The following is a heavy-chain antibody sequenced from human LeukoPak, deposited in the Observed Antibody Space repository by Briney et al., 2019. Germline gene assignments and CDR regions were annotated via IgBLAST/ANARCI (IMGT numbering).Heavy chain of an antibody. CDR3: ARDRGYEQQRWFDL. J-gene: IGHJ5*01. CDR2: ITVYNGNT. D-gene: IGHD6-13*01. V-gene: IGHV1-18*01. CDR1: GCTLISYG. Sequence: ASVKVSFMASGCTLISYGSSWVRQARGQGLEWMGWITVYNGNTKYAHKYQDRVTMTTDTSTSTAYMDLRSLRSDDTAVYYCARDRGYEQQRWFDLWGQGTLVTVSS.